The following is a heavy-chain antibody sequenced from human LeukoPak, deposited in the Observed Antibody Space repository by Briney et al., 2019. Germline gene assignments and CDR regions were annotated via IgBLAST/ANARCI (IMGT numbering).Heavy chain of an antibody. CDR2: IYYSGST. J-gene: IGHJ4*02. D-gene: IGHD3-10*01. CDR1: GGSISSYY. V-gene: IGHV4-59*12. Sequence: PSETLSLTCTVSGGSISSYYWSWIRQPPGKGLEWIGNIYYSGSTNYNPSLKSRVTISVDTSKNQFSLKLSSVTAADTAAYYCARRTIRGVIKYWDQGSLVTVSS. CDR3: ARRTIRGVIKY.